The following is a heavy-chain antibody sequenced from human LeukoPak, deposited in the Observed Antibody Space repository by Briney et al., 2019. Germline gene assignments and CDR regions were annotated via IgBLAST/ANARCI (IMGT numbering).Heavy chain of an antibody. CDR3: ARDRSYGSGSYYYYMDV. Sequence: ASVKVSCKASGYTFTSYYMHWVRQAPGQGLEWMGIINPSGGSTSYAQKFQGRVTMTRDTSTSTAYMELSSLRSEDTAVYYCARDRSYGSGSYYYYMDVWGKGTTVTVSS. V-gene: IGHV1-46*03. CDR1: GYTFTSYY. J-gene: IGHJ6*03. CDR2: INPSGGST. D-gene: IGHD3-10*01.